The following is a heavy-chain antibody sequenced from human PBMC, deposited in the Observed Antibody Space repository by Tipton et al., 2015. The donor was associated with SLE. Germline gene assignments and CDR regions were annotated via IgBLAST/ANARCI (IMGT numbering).Heavy chain of an antibody. Sequence: TLSLTCAVYGGSFSGYYWSWIRQPPGKGLEWIGEINHSGSTNYNPSLKSRVTISLDTSKNQFSLKLSSVTAADTAVYYCAKGYSSSWFDDAFDIWGQGTMVTVSS. V-gene: IGHV4-34*01. CDR2: INHSGST. D-gene: IGHD6-13*01. J-gene: IGHJ3*02. CDR3: AKGYSSSWFDDAFDI. CDR1: GGSFSGYY.